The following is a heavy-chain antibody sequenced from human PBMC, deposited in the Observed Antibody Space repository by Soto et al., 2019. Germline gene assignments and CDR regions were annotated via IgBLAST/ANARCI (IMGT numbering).Heavy chain of an antibody. J-gene: IGHJ6*02. D-gene: IGHD4-17*01. Sequence: EVQLLESGGGLVQPGGSLRLYCAASGFTFSSYAMSWVRQAPGKGLEWVSAISGSGGSTYYADSVKGRFTISRDNSKNTLYLQMNSLRAEDTAVYYCAKVYYGSPGTTVTVNGIDVLGQGTTVTVSS. V-gene: IGHV3-23*01. CDR3: AKVYYGSPGTTVTVNGIDV. CDR1: GFTFSSYA. CDR2: ISGSGGST.